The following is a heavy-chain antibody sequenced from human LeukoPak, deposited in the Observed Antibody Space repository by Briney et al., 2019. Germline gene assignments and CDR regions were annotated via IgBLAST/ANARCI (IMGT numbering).Heavy chain of an antibody. V-gene: IGHV3-23*01. CDR3: APPGMTTVTYDVDY. CDR2: ISGSGGST. CDR1: GFTFSSYA. D-gene: IGHD4-11*01. Sequence: PGGSLRLSCAASGFTFSSYAMSWVRQAPGKGLEWVSAISGSGGSTYYADSVKGRFTISRDNSKNTLYLQMNSLRAEDTAVHYCAPPGMTTVTYDVDYWGQGTLVTVSP. J-gene: IGHJ4*02.